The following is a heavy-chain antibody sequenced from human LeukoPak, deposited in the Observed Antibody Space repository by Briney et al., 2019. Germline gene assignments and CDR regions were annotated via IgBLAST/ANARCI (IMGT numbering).Heavy chain of an antibody. CDR1: GGSISSYY. D-gene: IGHD2-8*01. V-gene: IGHV4-59*12. J-gene: IGHJ5*02. CDR3: AKSVYATLYNWFDP. Sequence: SETLSLTCTVSGGSISSYYWSWIRQPPGKGLEWIGYIYYSGSTNYNPSLKSRVIISVDTSKNQFSLKLSSVTAADTAVYYCAKSVYATLYNWFDPWGQGTLVTVSS. CDR2: IYYSGST.